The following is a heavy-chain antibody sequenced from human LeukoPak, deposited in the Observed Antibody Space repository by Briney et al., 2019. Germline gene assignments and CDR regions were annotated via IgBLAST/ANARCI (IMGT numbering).Heavy chain of an antibody. V-gene: IGHV1-46*01. Sequence: ASVKVSCKASGYTFTSNYVHWVRQAPGQGLEWMGIINPSGGSTSYAQKFQGRVTMTRDTSTNTVYMELSSLRSEDTAVYYCARTVEWLGGDFDYWGQGTLVTVSS. J-gene: IGHJ4*02. CDR1: GYTFTSNY. CDR2: INPSGGST. D-gene: IGHD6-19*01. CDR3: ARTVEWLGGDFDY.